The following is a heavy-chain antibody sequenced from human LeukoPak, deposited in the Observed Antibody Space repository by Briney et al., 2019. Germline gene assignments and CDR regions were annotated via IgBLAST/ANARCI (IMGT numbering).Heavy chain of an antibody. D-gene: IGHD2-21*02. CDR2: IYPGDSDT. J-gene: IGHJ1*01. CDR1: GYSFTSYW. V-gene: IGHV5-51*01. CDR3: ARHPTPLAYCGGDCYPGFQH. Sequence: GESLKISCKGSGYSFTSYWIGWVRQMPGKGLEWMGIIYPGDSDTSYSPSFQGQVTISADKSISTAYLQWSSLKASDTDMYYCARHPTPLAYCGGDCYPGFQHWGQGTLVTVSS.